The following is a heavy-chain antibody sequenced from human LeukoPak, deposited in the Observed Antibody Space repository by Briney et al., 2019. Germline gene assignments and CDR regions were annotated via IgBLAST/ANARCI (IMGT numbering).Heavy chain of an antibody. J-gene: IGHJ4*02. V-gene: IGHV4-31*03. CDR3: ARGGGYGSGSYYFDY. D-gene: IGHD3-10*01. CDR1: GGSISSGGYY. CDR2: IYYSGST. Sequence: SETLSLTCTVSGGSISSGGYYWSWIRQHPGKGLEWIGYIYYSGSTYYNPSLKSRVTMSVDTSKNQFSLKLSSVTAADTAVYYCARGGGYGSGSYYFDYWGQGTLVTVSS.